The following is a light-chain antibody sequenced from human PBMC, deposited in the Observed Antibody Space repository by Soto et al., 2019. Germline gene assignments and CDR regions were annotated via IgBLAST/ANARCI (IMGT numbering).Light chain of an antibody. CDR2: GAS. Sequence: EIVMTQSPVTLSLSPGERATLSCRAGESVSSNLAWYQQKPGQAPRLLIYGASTRATGVPARFTGSGSGTEVTLTISSLQFDDSAVYYWQQYNNWWTFGQGTKVEIK. CDR3: QQYNNWWT. V-gene: IGKV3-15*01. CDR1: ESVSSN. J-gene: IGKJ1*01.